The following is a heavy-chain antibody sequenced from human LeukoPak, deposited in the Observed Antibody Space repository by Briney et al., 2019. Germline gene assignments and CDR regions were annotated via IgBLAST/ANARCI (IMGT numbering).Heavy chain of an antibody. Sequence: GGSLRLSCAASGNYWMHWVRQAPGKGLEWVAAMSYDGGNKFYADSVKGRFTISRDISKNTLYLQMNSLRAEDTAVYYCAKVLSNSGSYSPDYWGQGTLVTVSS. CDR3: AKVLSNSGSYSPDY. V-gene: IGHV3-30*18. CDR1: GNYW. J-gene: IGHJ4*02. D-gene: IGHD1-26*01. CDR2: MSYDGGNK.